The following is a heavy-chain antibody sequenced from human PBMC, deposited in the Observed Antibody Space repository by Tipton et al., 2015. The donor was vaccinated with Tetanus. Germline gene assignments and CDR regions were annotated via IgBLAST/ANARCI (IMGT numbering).Heavy chain of an antibody. V-gene: IGHV3-9*01. Sequence: SLRLSCISSGFTFESYAMHWVRHTPGKGLEWVSSISWNSTRRDYADSVEGRFTISRDNAKNALYLQMTSLRREDTALYYCAKGDGIGTSLHSSYAMGVWGQGTTVTASS. CDR2: ISWNSTRR. CDR1: GFTFESYA. CDR3: AKGDGIGTSLHSSYAMGV. J-gene: IGHJ6*02. D-gene: IGHD1-14*01.